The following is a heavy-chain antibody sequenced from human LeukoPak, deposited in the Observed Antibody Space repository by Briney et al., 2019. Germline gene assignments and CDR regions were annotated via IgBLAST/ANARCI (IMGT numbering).Heavy chain of an antibody. CDR1: GYTFTSYC. Sequence: ASVKVSCKASGYTFTSYCISWVRQAPGQGLEWVGWISAYNGNTNYAQKLQGRVTMTTDTSTNTAHMELRSLRSDDTAVYYCERDYCSGGSCYGFDYGGQGTLVTVSS. J-gene: IGHJ4*02. CDR2: ISAYNGNT. D-gene: IGHD2-15*01. V-gene: IGHV1-18*01. CDR3: ERDYCSGGSCYGFDY.